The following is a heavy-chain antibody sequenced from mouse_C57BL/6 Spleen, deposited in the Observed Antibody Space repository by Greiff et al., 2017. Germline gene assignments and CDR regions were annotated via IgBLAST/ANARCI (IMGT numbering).Heavy chain of an antibody. V-gene: IGHV5-17*01. D-gene: IGHD3-1*01. Sequence: DVKLVESGGGLVKPGGSLKLSCAASGFTFSDYGMHWVRQDPEKGLEWVAYISGGSSTIYYAATVKGRFTITRANAKNTLFLQMTSLRSEDTAMYYGARECRRAWFAYWGQGTLVTVSA. CDR1: GFTFSDYG. CDR3: ARECRRAWFAY. CDR2: ISGGSSTI. J-gene: IGHJ3*01.